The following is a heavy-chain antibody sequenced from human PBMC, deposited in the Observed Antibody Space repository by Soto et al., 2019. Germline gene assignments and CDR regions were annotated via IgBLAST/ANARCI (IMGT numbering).Heavy chain of an antibody. Sequence: QLQLQESGSGLVKPSQTLSLTCAVSGGSISSGGYSWSWIRQPPGKGLEWIGYIYHSGSTYYNPSLKSRVTYSVDRSKNQFSLKLSSVPAADTAVYYCAGGGVGYFRFWFDPWGQGTLVTVSS. D-gene: IGHD1-1*01. CDR2: IYHSGST. V-gene: IGHV4-30-2*01. CDR1: GGSISSGGYS. CDR3: AGGGVGYFRFWFDP. J-gene: IGHJ5*02.